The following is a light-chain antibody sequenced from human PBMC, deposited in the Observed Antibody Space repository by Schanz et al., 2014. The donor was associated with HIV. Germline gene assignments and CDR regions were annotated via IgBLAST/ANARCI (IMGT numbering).Light chain of an antibody. Sequence: QSALTQPASVSGSPGQSITISCTGTSSDVGSYNLVSWYQQHPGKAPKLMIYEVSKRPSGVSNRFSGSKSGNTASLTISGLQAEDEADYYCSSYTSSSPLGVFGTGTKVTVL. CDR2: EVS. CDR3: SSYTSSSPLGV. V-gene: IGLV2-14*02. CDR1: SSDVGSYNL. J-gene: IGLJ1*01.